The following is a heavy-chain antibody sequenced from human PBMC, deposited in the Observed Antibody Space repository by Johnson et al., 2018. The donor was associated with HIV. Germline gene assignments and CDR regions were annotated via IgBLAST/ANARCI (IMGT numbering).Heavy chain of an antibody. Sequence: QVLLVESGGGVVQPGRSLRLSCEASSFTFSSYGIHWVRQAPGRGLEWVAVLWNDGNNEYYSDSVQGRFSISTDNSKNTVYVDMNSLRAEDTAVYYCAKVGRMTTVVTPGDAFDIWGQGTKVTVSS. CDR2: LWNDGNNE. D-gene: IGHD4-23*01. V-gene: IGHV3-33*06. J-gene: IGHJ3*02. CDR1: SFTFSSYG. CDR3: AKVGRMTTVVTPGDAFDI.